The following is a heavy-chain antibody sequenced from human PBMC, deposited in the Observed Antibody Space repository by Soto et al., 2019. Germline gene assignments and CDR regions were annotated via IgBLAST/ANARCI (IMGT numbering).Heavy chain of an antibody. CDR2: IYWNDDK. D-gene: IGHD3-3*01. Sequence: YGPTLVNPTQTLTLTCTFSGFSLSTSGVGVGWIRQPPGKPLEWLALIYWNDDKRYSPSLKSRLTITKDTSKNQVVLTMTNMDPVDTATYYCANRLSFRSGQNWFDACGQGTLVTVPS. V-gene: IGHV2-5*01. CDR3: ANRLSFRSGQNWFDA. J-gene: IGHJ5*02. CDR1: GFSLSTSGVG.